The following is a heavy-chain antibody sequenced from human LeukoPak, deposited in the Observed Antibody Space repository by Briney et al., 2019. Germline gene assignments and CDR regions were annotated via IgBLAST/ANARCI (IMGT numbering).Heavy chain of an antibody. V-gene: IGHV3-9*01. D-gene: IGHD2-2*01. J-gene: IGHJ4*02. CDR1: GFTFDDYA. CDR3: AKDMEALVRSNLDY. CDR2: ISWNSGSI. Sequence: GGSLRLSCAASGFTFDDYAMHWVRQAPGKGLEWASGISWNSGSIGYADSVKGRFTISRDNAKNSLYLQMNSLRAEDTALYYCAKDMEALVRSNLDYWGQGTLVTVSS.